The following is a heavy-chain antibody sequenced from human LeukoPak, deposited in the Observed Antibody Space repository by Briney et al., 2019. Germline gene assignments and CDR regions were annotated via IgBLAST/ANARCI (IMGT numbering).Heavy chain of an antibody. CDR1: GYTFTGYY. D-gene: IGHD3-10*01. CDR3: ARDLWFGELFQEGYFDY. Sequence: ASVKVSCKASGYTFTGYYMHWVRQAPGQGLEWMGWINPNSGGTNYAQKFQGRVTMTRDTSISTAYMELSRLRSDDTAVYYCARDLWFGELFQEGYFDYWGQGTLVTVSS. V-gene: IGHV1-2*02. J-gene: IGHJ4*02. CDR2: INPNSGGT.